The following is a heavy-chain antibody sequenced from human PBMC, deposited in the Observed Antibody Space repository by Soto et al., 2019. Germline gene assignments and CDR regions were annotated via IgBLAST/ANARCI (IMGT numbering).Heavy chain of an antibody. Sequence: PSETLSLTCAISGDSVSSNSAAWNWIRQSPSRGLEWLGRTYYRSKWYNDYAVSVKSRITINPDTSKNQFSLQLNSVTPEDTAVYYCARALIGYSSSWYWFDPWGQGTLVTVS. CDR3: ARALIGYSSSWYWFDP. V-gene: IGHV6-1*01. D-gene: IGHD6-13*01. J-gene: IGHJ5*02. CDR2: TYYRSKWYN. CDR1: GDSVSSNSAA.